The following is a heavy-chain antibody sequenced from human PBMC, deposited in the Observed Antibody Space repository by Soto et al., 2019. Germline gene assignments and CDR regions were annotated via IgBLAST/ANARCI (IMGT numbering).Heavy chain of an antibody. D-gene: IGHD1-26*01. V-gene: IGHV3-23*01. CDR2: ISGSGCST. Sequence: EVQLLESGGGLVQTGGSLRLSCAASGFTFSSYAMRWVRQAPVKGLEWVSAISGSGCSTYYADSVKGRFTIARDNSKNTLYLQMNSLRAEDTAVYYCARRGSGSYYDYWGQGTLVTVSS. J-gene: IGHJ4*02. CDR3: ARRGSGSYYDY. CDR1: GFTFSSYA.